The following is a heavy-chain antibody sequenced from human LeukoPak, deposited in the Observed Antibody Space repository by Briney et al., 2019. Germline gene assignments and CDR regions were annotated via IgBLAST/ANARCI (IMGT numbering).Heavy chain of an antibody. CDR1: GGSISRYY. CDR2: IYYSGST. D-gene: IGHD3-9*01. J-gene: IGHJ4*02. Sequence: PSETLSLTCTVSGGSISRYYWSWIRQPPGKGLEWIGYIYYSGSTNYNPSLKSRVTISIDTSKNQFSLKLTSVTAADTAVYYCAKGSELRYFDWRTDSWGQGTLVTVSS. CDR3: AKGSELRYFDWRTDS. V-gene: IGHV4-59*01.